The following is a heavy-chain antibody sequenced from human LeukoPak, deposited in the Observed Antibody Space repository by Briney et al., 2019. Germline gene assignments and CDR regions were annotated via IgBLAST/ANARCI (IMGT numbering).Heavy chain of an antibody. J-gene: IGHJ5*02. CDR2: ISAYNGNT. Sequence: GASVEVSCKASGYTFTSYGISWVRQAPGQGLEWMGWISAYNGNTNYAQKLQGRVTMTTDTSTSTAYMELRSLRSDDTAVDYCARRRQQLPWFDPWGQGTLVTVSS. D-gene: IGHD6-13*01. CDR3: ARRRQQLPWFDP. V-gene: IGHV1-18*01. CDR1: GYTFTSYG.